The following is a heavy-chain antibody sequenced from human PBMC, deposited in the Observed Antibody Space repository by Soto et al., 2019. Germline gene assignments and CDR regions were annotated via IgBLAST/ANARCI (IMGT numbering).Heavy chain of an antibody. D-gene: IGHD6-13*01. V-gene: IGHV3-64D*06. CDR2: ISSNGAIT. CDR1: GFIFNSYA. Sequence: GGSLRLSCSASGFIFNSYAVHWVRQAPGKGLEYVSAISSNGAITHYADSVKGRFTISRDNSKNTLSLQMSSLRAEDTAVYYCVKGIAAAVGYYFGYWGQGTLVTVSS. CDR3: VKGIAAAVGYYFGY. J-gene: IGHJ4*02.